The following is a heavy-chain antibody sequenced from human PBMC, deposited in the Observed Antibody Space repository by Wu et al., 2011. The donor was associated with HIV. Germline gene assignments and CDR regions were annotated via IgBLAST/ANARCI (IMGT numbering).Heavy chain of an antibody. Sequence: QVQLVQSGAEVKKPGASVKVSCKASGYTFTGYYMHWVRQAPGQGLEWMGWINPNSGGTNYAQKFQGRVTMTRDTSISTAYMELSRLRSDDTAVYYCARGRSSNWGLDAFDIWGQGTMVTVSS. V-gene: IGHV1-2*02. D-gene: IGHD7-27*01. CDR3: ARGRSSNWGLDAFDI. CDR1: GYTFTGYY. CDR2: INPNSGGT. J-gene: IGHJ3*02.